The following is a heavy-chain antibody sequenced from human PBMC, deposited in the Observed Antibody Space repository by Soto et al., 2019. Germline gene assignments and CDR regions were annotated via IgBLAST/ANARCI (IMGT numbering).Heavy chain of an antibody. Sequence: GGSLRLSCAASGFTFDTYAMNWVRQAPGKGLAWVSAIGTDSNTYYADSVKGRFTISRDNSRTTLYLQMNSLRAEDTALYYCVRKNPGTRPFDYWGQGXLVTVSS. CDR1: GFTFDTYA. V-gene: IGHV3-23*01. CDR3: VRKNPGTRPFDY. CDR2: IGTDSNT. J-gene: IGHJ4*01.